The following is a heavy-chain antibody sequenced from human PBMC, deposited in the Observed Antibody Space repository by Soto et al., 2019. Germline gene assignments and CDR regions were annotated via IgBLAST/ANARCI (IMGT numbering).Heavy chain of an antibody. V-gene: IGHV1-8*01. J-gene: IGHJ6*02. CDR1: GYTFTTYE. CDR3: ARVGGQLFGDHGADV. Sequence: QVQLVQSGAEVKKPGASVKVSCKASGYTFTTYEINWVRQVPGQGLEWMGWMSPSSGNTGYVDQFRGSVTMTSNTSMTTAYMELSSLRSEDTAVYYCARVGGQLFGDHGADVWGQGTTVSASS. CDR2: MSPSSGNT. D-gene: IGHD3-10*01.